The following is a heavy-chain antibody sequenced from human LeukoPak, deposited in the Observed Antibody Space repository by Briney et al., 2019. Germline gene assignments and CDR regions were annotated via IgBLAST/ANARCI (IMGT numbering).Heavy chain of an antibody. Sequence: PSETLSLTCTVSGGSISSNDYYWTWIRQPPGKGLEWIGYIFYSGSTYSNPSLKSRVTISVDTSKNQFSLRLNSVTVADTAVYYCVREMAIFSRGPFDYWGQGTLVTVSS. D-gene: IGHD5-24*01. CDR3: VREMAIFSRGPFDY. V-gene: IGHV4-30-4*08. J-gene: IGHJ4*02. CDR2: IFYSGST. CDR1: GGSISSNDYY.